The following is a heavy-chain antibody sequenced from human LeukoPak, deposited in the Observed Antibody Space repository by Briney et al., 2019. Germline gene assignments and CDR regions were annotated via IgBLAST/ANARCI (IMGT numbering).Heavy chain of an antibody. D-gene: IGHD5-18*01. CDR1: GGSISHSH. CDR3: ASGVDRAKTGY. Sequence: PSETLSLTCTVSGGSISHSHWNWIRQPPGKGLEWIGCIYNTGTIDYNPSLKSRVTMSVDRSKNQFSLNLNPVTAADTAVYYYASGVDRAKTGYWGQGALVTVSS. CDR2: IYNTGTI. V-gene: IGHV4-59*08. J-gene: IGHJ4*02.